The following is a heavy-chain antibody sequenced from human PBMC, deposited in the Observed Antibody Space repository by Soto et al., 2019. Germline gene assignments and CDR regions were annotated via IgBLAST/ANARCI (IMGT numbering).Heavy chain of an antibody. CDR3: GRDLTSNANCIDP. CDR2: IYYTGKT. J-gene: IGHJ5*02. Sequence: SEALSVTCSVSGDYIHVGGYYWTWIRQRPGKGLEWMGYIYYTGKTYYNPSLESRLTMSVDRSKNQFSLRLTSVTAADTAVYFCGRDLTSNANCIDPWGQGTLVTVSS. V-gene: IGHV4-30-4*01. D-gene: IGHD2-2*01. CDR1: GDYIHVGGYY.